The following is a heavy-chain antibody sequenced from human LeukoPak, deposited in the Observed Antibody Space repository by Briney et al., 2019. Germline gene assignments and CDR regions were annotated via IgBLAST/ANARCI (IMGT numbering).Heavy chain of an antibody. CDR1: GYSSTNYG. CDR3: ARDNSVGDYAWWFDP. J-gene: IGHJ5*02. D-gene: IGHD1-26*01. CDR2: IHIYRGNT. V-gene: IGHV1-18*01. Sequence: ASVKVSCKASGYSSTNYGISWVRQAPGQGLEWMGWIHIYRGNTNYAQKFQGRVTMTRDMSTNTDYMELSSLRSDDTAVYFCARDNSVGDYAWWFDPWGQGTLVTVSS.